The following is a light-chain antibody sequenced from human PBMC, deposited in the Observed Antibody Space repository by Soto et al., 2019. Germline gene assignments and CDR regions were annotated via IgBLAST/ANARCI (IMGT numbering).Light chain of an antibody. Sequence: IQLTQSPSSLSASVGDRVTITCRASQGISSYLAWYQQKPGKAPKLLIYDVSSLQSGVPSRFSGSGSGTEFTLTISSLQPDDFATYYCQHYKMYSPWTFGQGTKVDIK. J-gene: IGKJ1*01. CDR2: DVS. V-gene: IGKV1-9*01. CDR3: QHYKMYSPWT. CDR1: QGISSY.